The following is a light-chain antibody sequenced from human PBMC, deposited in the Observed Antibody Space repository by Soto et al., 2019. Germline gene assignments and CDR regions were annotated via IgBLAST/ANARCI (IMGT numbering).Light chain of an antibody. V-gene: IGLV2-14*03. CDR3: SSYTTSNTRQIV. CDR1: SSDVGGYNY. Sequence: ALAQPASVSGSPGQSINISCTGTSSDVGGYNYVSWYQHHPGKAPKLIIYDVSNRPSGVSNPFSGSKSGNTASLTISGVQPEDEADYYCSSYTTSNTRQIVFGTGTKVTVL. J-gene: IGLJ1*01. CDR2: DVS.